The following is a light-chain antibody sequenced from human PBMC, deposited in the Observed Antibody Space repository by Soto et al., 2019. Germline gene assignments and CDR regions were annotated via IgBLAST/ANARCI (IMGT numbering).Light chain of an antibody. CDR2: IAS. CDR1: QSIVSY. J-gene: IGKJ2*02. V-gene: IGKV1-39*01. Sequence: DIQMTQSPSSLSVSVGDRVTITCRASQSIVSYLTWYQQKLGKAPKLLIYIASNLQRGVPSRFSGSGSGTHFPLTISNLQPEDFATYSCQQSYSTPRTFGQGTKLEIK. CDR3: QQSYSTPRT.